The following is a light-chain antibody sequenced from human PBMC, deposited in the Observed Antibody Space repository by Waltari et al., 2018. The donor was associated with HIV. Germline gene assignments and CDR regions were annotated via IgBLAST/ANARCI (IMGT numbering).Light chain of an antibody. J-gene: IGKJ4*01. CDR3: QQYNNWRT. CDR2: GAS. Sequence: EIVMTQSPATLSVSPGERDTLSCRASPSVNSNLAWYQQKPGQAPRLLIYGASTRATGISVRFSGRGSGTEFTLTISSLQSEDFAVYYCQQYNNWRTFGGGTKVEIK. V-gene: IGKV3-15*01. CDR1: PSVNSN.